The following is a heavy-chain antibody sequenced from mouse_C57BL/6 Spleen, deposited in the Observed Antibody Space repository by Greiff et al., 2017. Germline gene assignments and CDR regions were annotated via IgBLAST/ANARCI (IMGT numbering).Heavy chain of an antibody. D-gene: IGHD1-1*01. CDR2: INPNNGGT. Sequence: VQLQQSGPELVKPGASVKIPCKASGYTFTDYNMDWVKQSHGKSLEWIGDINPNNGGTIYNQKFKGKATLTVDKSSSTAYMELRSLTSEDTAVYYCARMEYYGSSYWFAYWGQGTLVTVSA. V-gene: IGHV1-18*01. CDR3: ARMEYYGSSYWFAY. J-gene: IGHJ3*01. CDR1: GYTFTDYN.